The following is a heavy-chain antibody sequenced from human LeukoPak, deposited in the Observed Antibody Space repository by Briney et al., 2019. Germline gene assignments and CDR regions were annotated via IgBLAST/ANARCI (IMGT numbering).Heavy chain of an antibody. D-gene: IGHD3-22*01. J-gene: IGHJ3*02. CDR2: ISAYNGNT. CDR1: GYTFTSYG. Sequence: VASVKVSCKVSGYTFTSYGISWVRQAPGQGLEWMGWISAYNGNTNYAQKLQGRVTMTTDTSTSTAYMELRSLRSDDTAVYYCAADGPADLFDGSEDPPRDAFEIWGQGTMVTVSS. V-gene: IGHV1-18*01. CDR3: AADGPADLFDGSEDPPRDAFEI.